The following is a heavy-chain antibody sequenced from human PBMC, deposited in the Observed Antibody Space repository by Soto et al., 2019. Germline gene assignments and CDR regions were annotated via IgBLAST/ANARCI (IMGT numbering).Heavy chain of an antibody. CDR1: GYSFTNYW. CDR3: ARHGKSSGSLLDYYYYSMDV. CDR2: IDPRDSHV. V-gene: IGHV5-10-1*01. Sequence: GESLKISCKASGYSFTNYWITWVRQMPGKSLEWMGEIDPRDSHVNYSPSFQGHVTISANKSISTAYLQWSSLKASDTAMYYCARHGKSSGSLLDYYYYSMDVWGQGTPVTVSS. D-gene: IGHD3-10*01. J-gene: IGHJ6*02.